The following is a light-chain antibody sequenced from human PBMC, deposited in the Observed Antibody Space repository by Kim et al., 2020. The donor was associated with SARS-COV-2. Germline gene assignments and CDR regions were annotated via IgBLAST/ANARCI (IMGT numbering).Light chain of an antibody. CDR1: SSNIGAGYD. Sequence: QRVTISCTGSSSNIGAGYDVHWYQHLPGTVPTLLIYRNSNRPSGVPDRFSGSKAGTSASLAITGLQAEDEADYYCQSYDSSLSGVLFGGGTQLTVL. V-gene: IGLV1-40*01. CDR2: RNS. J-gene: IGLJ2*01. CDR3: QSYDSSLSGVL.